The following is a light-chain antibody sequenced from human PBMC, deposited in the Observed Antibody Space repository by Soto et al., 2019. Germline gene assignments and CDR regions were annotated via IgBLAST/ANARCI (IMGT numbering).Light chain of an antibody. CDR3: QQYGISRWT. CDR1: QTVGSAY. V-gene: IGKV3-20*01. CDR2: GTS. J-gene: IGKJ1*01. Sequence: EIVLTQSPGTLSLSPGERATLSCRASQTVGSAYLAWYQHNPGQAPRLLIYGTSSRATGIPDRISGSGSGTDCTLTISRLAPEDFEVYYCQQYGISRWTFGQGTKVEAK.